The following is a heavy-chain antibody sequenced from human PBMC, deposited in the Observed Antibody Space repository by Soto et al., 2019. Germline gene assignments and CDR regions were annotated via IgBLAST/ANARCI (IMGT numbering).Heavy chain of an antibody. D-gene: IGHD3-22*01. J-gene: IGHJ4*02. V-gene: IGHV1-69*13. CDR2: IIPIFGTA. CDR1: GGTFSSYA. Sequence: SVKVSCKASGGTFSSYAISWVRQAPGQGLEWMGGIIPIFGTANYAQKFQGRVTITADESTSTAYMELSSLRSEDTAVYYCATTSAIWVYDSSGLFEYWGQGTLVTVSS. CDR3: ATTSAIWVYDSSGLFEY.